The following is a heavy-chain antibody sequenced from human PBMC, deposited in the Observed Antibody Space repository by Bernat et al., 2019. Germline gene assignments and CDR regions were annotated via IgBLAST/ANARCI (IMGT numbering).Heavy chain of an antibody. CDR1: GFTFSSYA. CDR2: ISYDGSNK. CDR3: ARDFLRERWLHRLDY. V-gene: IGHV3-30-3*01. J-gene: IGHJ4*02. Sequence: VQMLESGGGLAQPGGSLRLSCAASGFTFSSYAMSWVRQAPGKGLEWVAVISYDGSNKYYADSVKGRFTISRDNSKNTLYLQMNSLRAEDTAVYYCARDFLRERWLHRLDYWGQGTLVTVSS. D-gene: IGHD5-24*01.